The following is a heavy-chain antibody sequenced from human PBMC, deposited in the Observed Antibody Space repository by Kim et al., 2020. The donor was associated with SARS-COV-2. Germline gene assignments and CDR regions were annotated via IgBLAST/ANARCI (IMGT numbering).Heavy chain of an antibody. J-gene: IGHJ4*02. D-gene: IGHD4-4*01. CDR3: AKAGYSKRYYFDY. Sequence: YADSWKGRFTTSRNNSKTTLYLQMNSLRAGDTAVYYCAKAGYSKRYYFDYWGQGTLVTVSS. V-gene: IGHV3-33*06.